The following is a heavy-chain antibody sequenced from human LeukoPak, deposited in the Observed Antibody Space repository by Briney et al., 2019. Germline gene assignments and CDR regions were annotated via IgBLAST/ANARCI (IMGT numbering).Heavy chain of an antibody. CDR3: AKDLMKRQQLSNWFDP. D-gene: IGHD6-13*01. CDR1: GFTFSSYG. J-gene: IGHJ5*02. V-gene: IGHV3-30*18. Sequence: GGSLRLSCAASGFTFSSYGMRWVRQAPGKGLEWVAVISYDGSNKYYADSVKGRFTISRDNSKNTLYLQMNSLRAEDTAVYYCAKDLMKRQQLSNWFDPWGQGTLVTVSS. CDR2: ISYDGSNK.